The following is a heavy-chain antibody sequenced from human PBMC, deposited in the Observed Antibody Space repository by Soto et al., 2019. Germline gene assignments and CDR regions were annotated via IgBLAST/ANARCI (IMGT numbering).Heavy chain of an antibody. CDR3: AREMNYYDSSGDSYFDY. D-gene: IGHD3-22*01. V-gene: IGHV4-30-2*01. CDR2: ISHSGST. Sequence: SETLSLTCAVSGGSISSGGYSWSWIRQPPGKGLEWIGYISHSGSTYYNPSLKSRVTISIDRSKNQFSLKLSSVTAADTAVYYCAREMNYYDSSGDSYFDYWGQGTLVTVS. J-gene: IGHJ4*02. CDR1: GGSISSGGYS.